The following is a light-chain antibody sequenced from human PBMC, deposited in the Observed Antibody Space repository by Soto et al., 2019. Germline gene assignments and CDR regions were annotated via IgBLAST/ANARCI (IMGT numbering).Light chain of an antibody. Sequence: QAVVTQEPSLTVSPGGTVTLTCASSTGAVTSTYYPNWFQQKPGQAPRALIYGTNNKHSWTPARFSGSLLGGRAALTLSGVQPEDEADYYCLRYSTDAVLWVFGGGTKLTVL. CDR3: LRYSTDAVLWV. V-gene: IGLV7-43*01. J-gene: IGLJ3*02. CDR1: TGAVTSTYY. CDR2: GTN.